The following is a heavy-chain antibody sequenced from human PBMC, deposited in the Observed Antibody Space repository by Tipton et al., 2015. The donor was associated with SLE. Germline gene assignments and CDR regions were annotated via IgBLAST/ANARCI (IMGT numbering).Heavy chain of an antibody. J-gene: IGHJ5*02. CDR3: ARDRGAGYYDYIWGNYRYQSWFDP. CDR2: MSYNGTIT. V-gene: IGHV3-30*04. CDR1: GFSFSSFA. D-gene: IGHD3-16*02. Sequence: SLRLSCLASGFSFSSFAMHWVRQAPGTGLEWVTVMSYNGTITYYADSVKGRFTISRDNAKNTLYLQMNSLRTEDTAVYYCARDRGAGYYDYIWGNYRYQSWFDPWGQGTLVTVSS.